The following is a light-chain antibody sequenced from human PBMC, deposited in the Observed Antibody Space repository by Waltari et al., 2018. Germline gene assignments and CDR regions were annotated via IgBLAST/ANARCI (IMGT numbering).Light chain of an antibody. J-gene: IGLJ2*01. V-gene: IGLV1-40*01. Sequence: PSVSGAPGQRVTISCTGSSSNIGAGYDVHWYQLLPGTAPKLLIYGNSNRPSGVPDGFSGSKSGTSASLAITGLQAEDEAGYYCQSYDSSLSGSVFGGGTKLTVL. CDR3: QSYDSSLSGSV. CDR1: SSNIGAGYD. CDR2: GNS.